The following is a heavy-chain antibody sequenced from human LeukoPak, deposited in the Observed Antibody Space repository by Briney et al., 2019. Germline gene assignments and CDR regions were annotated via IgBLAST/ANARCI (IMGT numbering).Heavy chain of an antibody. Sequence: GGSLRLSRAASGFTFNNYAMGWVRQAPGKGLEWVSSISGSAGSTYYADSVKGRFTISRDNSKNTLYLQMNSLRAEDTAVYCCAKVRTGHYFDYWGQGTLVTVSS. CDR1: GFTFNNYA. CDR3: AKVRTGHYFDY. D-gene: IGHD1-1*01. J-gene: IGHJ4*02. CDR2: ISGSAGST. V-gene: IGHV3-23*01.